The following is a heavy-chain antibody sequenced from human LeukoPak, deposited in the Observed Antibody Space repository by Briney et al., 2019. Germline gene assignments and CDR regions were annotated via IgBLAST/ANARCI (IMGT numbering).Heavy chain of an antibody. D-gene: IGHD3-10*01. CDR2: ISYDGSNK. CDR1: GFTFSSYA. CDR3: ARDGMNMVRGVIPGY. J-gene: IGHJ4*02. V-gene: IGHV3-30-3*01. Sequence: GGSLRLSCAASGFTFSSYAMHWVRQAPGKGLEWVAVISYDGSNKYYADSVKGRFTISRDNSKNALYLQMNSLRAEDTAVYYCARDGMNMVRGVIPGYWGQGTLVTVSS.